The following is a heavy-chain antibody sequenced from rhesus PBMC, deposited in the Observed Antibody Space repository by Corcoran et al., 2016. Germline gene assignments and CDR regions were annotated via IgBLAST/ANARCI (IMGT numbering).Heavy chain of an antibody. Sequence: QVQLQQWGEGLVKPSETLSLTCAVYGGSISGYYYWSWIRQPPGKGLEWIGYIEGKSAGTNDNPSLTTRVTISKDTAKNRCALKLSSVTAADTAVYYCARGGCSSTYCYPIDYWGQGVLVTVSS. CDR3: ARGGCSSTYCYPIDY. CDR1: GGSISGYYY. V-gene: IGHV4-73*01. D-gene: IGHD2-15*01. CDR2: IEGKSAGT. J-gene: IGHJ4*01.